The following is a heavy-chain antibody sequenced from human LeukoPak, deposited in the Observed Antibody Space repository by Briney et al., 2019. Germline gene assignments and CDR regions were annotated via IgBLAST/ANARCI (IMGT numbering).Heavy chain of an antibody. D-gene: IGHD6-13*01. CDR3: ARGVRAAGTEADY. CDR2: IYTSGST. J-gene: IGHJ4*02. Sequence: SETLSLTCPVSGGSLSSYYWSWLRQPAGKGLEWIGRIYTSGSTNYNPSLKSRVTMSVDTSKNQFSLKLSSVTAADTAVYYCARGVRAAGTEADYWGQGTLVTVSS. CDR1: GGSLSSYY. V-gene: IGHV4-4*07.